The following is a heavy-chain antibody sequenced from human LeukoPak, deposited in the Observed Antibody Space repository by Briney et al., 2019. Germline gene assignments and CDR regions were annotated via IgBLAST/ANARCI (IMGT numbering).Heavy chain of an antibody. CDR1: GFTFSSYE. J-gene: IGHJ6*04. CDR2: ISSSGSTI. Sequence: GGSLRLSCAASGFTFSSYEMKWVRQAPGKVVEWVSYISSSGSTIYYADSVKGRFTISRDNAKNSLYLQMNSRRAEDTAVYYCAELGITMIGGVWGKGTTVTISS. CDR3: AELGITMIGGV. V-gene: IGHV3-48*03. D-gene: IGHD3-10*02.